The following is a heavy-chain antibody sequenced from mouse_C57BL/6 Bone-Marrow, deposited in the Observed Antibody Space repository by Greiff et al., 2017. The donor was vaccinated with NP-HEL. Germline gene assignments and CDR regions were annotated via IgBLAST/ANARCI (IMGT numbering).Heavy chain of an antibody. CDR1: GFNIKDYY. Sequence: EVQLQQSGAELVKPGASVKLSCTASGFNIKDYYMHWVKQRTEQGLEWIGRIDPEDGETKYAPKFPGKATITADTSSNTAYLQLSSLTSEDTAVYYCARGGSRGWFAYWGQGTLVTVSA. V-gene: IGHV14-2*01. D-gene: IGHD1-1*01. CDR2: IDPEDGET. CDR3: ARGGSRGWFAY. J-gene: IGHJ3*01.